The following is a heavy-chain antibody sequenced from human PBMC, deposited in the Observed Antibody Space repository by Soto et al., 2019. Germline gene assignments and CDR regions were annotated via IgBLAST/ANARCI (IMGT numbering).Heavy chain of an antibody. CDR3: ARDCSGGSCYRGDYYYYGMDV. D-gene: IGHD2-15*01. CDR1: GFTVSSNY. Sequence: GGSLRLSCAASGFTVSSNYMSWVRQAPGKGLEWVSVIYSGGSTYYADSVKGRFTISRDNSKNTLYLQMNSLRAEDTAVYYCARDCSGGSCYRGDYYYYGMDVWGQGTTVTVSS. CDR2: IYSGGST. V-gene: IGHV3-53*01. J-gene: IGHJ6*02.